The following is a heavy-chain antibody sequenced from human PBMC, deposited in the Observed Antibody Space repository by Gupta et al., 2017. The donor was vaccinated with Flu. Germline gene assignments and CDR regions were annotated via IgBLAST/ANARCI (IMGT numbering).Heavy chain of an antibody. CDR3: AKPSASRGYCTSTSCFLFDY. D-gene: IGHD2-2*01. CDR2: MSGGGGST. V-gene: IGHV3-23*01. J-gene: IGHJ4*02. Sequence: WVRQAPGKGLEWVSAMSGGGGSTYYADSVRGRFTISRDNSKNTLSLQMNSLRAEDTALYYCAKPSASRGYCTSTSCFLFDYWGQGTLVTVSS.